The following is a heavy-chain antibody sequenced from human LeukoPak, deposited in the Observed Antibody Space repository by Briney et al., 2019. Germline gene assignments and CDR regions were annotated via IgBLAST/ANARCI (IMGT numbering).Heavy chain of an antibody. CDR2: ISYDGSNK. D-gene: IGHD2-2*01. CDR1: GFTFSSYD. Sequence: GGSLRLSCAASGFTFSSYDMHWVRQAPGKGLEWVAVISYDGSNKYYADSVKGRLTISRDNSKNTLYLQMNSLRAEDTAVYYCARDGDIVVVPAAMRRVGAFDIWGQGTMVTVSS. J-gene: IGHJ3*02. V-gene: IGHV3-30*03. CDR3: ARDGDIVVVPAAMRRVGAFDI.